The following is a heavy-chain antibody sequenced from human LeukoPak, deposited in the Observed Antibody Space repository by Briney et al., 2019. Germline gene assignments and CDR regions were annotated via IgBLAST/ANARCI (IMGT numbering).Heavy chain of an antibody. CDR3: ARDSWFSSYDSSGYYSKGYFDY. Sequence: SETLSLTCTVSGDSITNRYWSWIRQPPGKGPEWIGCIYYSGTTKYNPSLKSRVTISADPSKNQFSLKLSSVTAADTAVYYCARDSWFSSYDSSGYYSKGYFDYWGQGTLVTVSS. V-gene: IGHV4-59*11. CDR2: IYYSGTT. CDR1: GDSITNRY. J-gene: IGHJ4*02. D-gene: IGHD3-22*01.